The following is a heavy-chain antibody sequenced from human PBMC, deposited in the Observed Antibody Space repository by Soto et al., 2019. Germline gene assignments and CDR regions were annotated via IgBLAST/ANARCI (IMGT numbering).Heavy chain of an antibody. Sequence: GSLILSCAASGFTFSYYGLHWVRHAPGKGLEWVAGISYDGSNRYYGDSVKGRFSISRDNTNNTLYLQMNSMRDEDTAVYYCAKGGRITTSSVDDWGQGNLVTV. CDR1: GFTFSYYG. D-gene: IGHD2-2*01. CDR2: ISYDGSNR. J-gene: IGHJ4*02. CDR3: AKGGRITTSSVDD. V-gene: IGHV3-30*18.